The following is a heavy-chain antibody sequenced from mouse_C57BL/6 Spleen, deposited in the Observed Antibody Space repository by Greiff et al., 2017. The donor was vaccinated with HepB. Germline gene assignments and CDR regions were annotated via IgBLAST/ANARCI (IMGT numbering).Heavy chain of an antibody. CDR2: INPGSGGT. CDR1: GYAFTNYL. V-gene: IGHV1-54*01. D-gene: IGHD2-1*01. J-gene: IGHJ2*01. CDR3: ARGEGYGTFDY. Sequence: VKLQESGAELVRPGTSVKVSCKASGYAFTNYLIEWVKQRPGQGLEWIGVINPGSGGTNYNEKFEGKATLTADKSSSTAYMQLSSLTSEDSAVYFCARGEGYGTFDYWGQGTTLTVSS.